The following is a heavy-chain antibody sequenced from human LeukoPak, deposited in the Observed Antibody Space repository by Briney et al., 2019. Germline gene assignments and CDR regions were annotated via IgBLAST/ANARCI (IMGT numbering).Heavy chain of an antibody. D-gene: IGHD6-19*01. CDR3: ARDRWLVRSYYYYGMDV. Sequence: GGSLRLSCAASGFTFSSSAMSWVRQAPGKGLEWVSVIYSGGSTYYADSVKGRFTISRDNSKNTLYLQMNSLRAEDTAVYYCARDRWLVRSYYYYGMDVWGQGTTVTVSS. J-gene: IGHJ6*02. CDR1: GFTFSSSA. V-gene: IGHV3-53*01. CDR2: IYSGGST.